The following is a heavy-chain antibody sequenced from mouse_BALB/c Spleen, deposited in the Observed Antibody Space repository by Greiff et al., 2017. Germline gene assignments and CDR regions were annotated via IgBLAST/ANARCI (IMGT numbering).Heavy chain of an antibody. V-gene: IGHV2-9*02. J-gene: IGHJ4*01. CDR3: AGFNWKAMDY. Sequence: VQLQQSGPGLVAPSQSLSITCTVSGFSLTSYGVHWVRQPPGKGLEWLGVIWAGGSTNYNSALMSRLSISKDNSKSQVFLKMSSLQTDDTAMYYCAGFNWKAMDYWGQGTSVTVSS. D-gene: IGHD4-1*01. CDR2: IWAGGST. CDR1: GFSLTSYG.